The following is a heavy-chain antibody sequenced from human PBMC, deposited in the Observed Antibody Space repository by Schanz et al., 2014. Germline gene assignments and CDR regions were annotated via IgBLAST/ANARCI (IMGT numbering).Heavy chain of an antibody. J-gene: IGHJ6*02. CDR3: AXXXXGHYDSSGCSDCYYYGMDV. D-gene: IGHD3-22*01. CDR1: GFSFSGFG. V-gene: IGHV3-30*03. CDR2: ISYDGRNK. Sequence: QVQLVESGGHVVQPGRSLRLSCAGSGFSFSGFGMHWVRQAPGKGLEWVAVISYDGRNKYFADSVKGRFTISRDNSKNTLFLQVXXXRAEDTAVYYCAXXXXGHYDSSGCSDCYYYGMDVWGQGTTVTVSS.